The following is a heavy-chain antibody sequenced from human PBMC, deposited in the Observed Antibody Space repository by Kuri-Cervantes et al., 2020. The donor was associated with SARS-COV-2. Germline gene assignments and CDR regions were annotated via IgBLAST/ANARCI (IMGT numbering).Heavy chain of an antibody. CDR1: GFTFSDYY. J-gene: IGHJ4*02. Sequence: GESLKISCAASGFTFSDYYMSWIRQAPGKGPEWISYIKSSGNTIHYADSVKGRITVSRDNDKNSLYLQLNSLTAEDTAVYYCARVRSSGGTVLGMIFDYWGQGTLVTVSS. D-gene: IGHD4-17*01. V-gene: IGHV3-11*01. CDR2: IKSSGNTI. CDR3: ARVRSSGGTVLGMIFDY.